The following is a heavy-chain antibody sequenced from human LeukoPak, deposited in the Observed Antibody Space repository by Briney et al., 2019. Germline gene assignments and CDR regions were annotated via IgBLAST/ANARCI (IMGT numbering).Heavy chain of an antibody. CDR1: GYTFTSYG. V-gene: IGHV1-18*01. J-gene: IGHJ6*03. Sequence: ASVKVSCKASGYTFTSYGLSWVRQAPGQGLEWMGWINVYNGNTNYAQKFQGRVTMTTDTSTSTAYMELRSLRSDDTAVYYCAREYNGSGSYSPYYYYMDVWGKGTTVTISS. CDR2: INVYNGNT. D-gene: IGHD3-10*01. CDR3: AREYNGSGSYSPYYYYMDV.